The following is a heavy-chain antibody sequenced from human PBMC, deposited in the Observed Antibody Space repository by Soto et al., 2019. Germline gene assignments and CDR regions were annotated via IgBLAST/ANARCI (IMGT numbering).Heavy chain of an antibody. CDR3: LRGFHILFRIVATGTPFCNFDY. V-gene: IGHV1-8*01. CDR2: MNPNSGNI. D-gene: IGHD5-12*01. CDR1: GYTFTSYD. J-gene: IGHJ4*02. Sequence: GASVKVSCKASGYTFTSYDINWVRQATGQGLEWKGLMNPNSGNIGYAQKFQGRVTMTRNTSISTAYMELSSLRSEVTAVYYCLRGFHILFRIVATGTPFCNFDYWGQGTLVTVSS.